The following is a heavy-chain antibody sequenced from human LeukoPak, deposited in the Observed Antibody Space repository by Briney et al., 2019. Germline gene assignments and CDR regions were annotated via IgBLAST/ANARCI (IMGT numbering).Heavy chain of an antibody. CDR2: IYHSGSS. Sequence: SETLSLTCTVSGGSISSSSYYWGWIRQPPGKGLEWIGSIYHSGSSYYNPSLKSRVNISVDTSKNQFSLKLYSVNAADTAVYYCARDNLAGAPSSSGWRWGQGTLVTVSS. CDR3: ARDNLAGAPSSSGWR. V-gene: IGHV4-39*07. CDR1: GGSISSSSYY. J-gene: IGHJ4*02. D-gene: IGHD6-19*01.